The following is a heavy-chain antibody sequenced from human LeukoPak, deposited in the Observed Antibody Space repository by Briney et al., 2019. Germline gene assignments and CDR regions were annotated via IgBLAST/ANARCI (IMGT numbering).Heavy chain of an antibody. V-gene: IGHV3-11*04. CDR3: AKLVVPAANAADY. J-gene: IGHJ4*02. CDR1: GFIFSDYY. CDR2: ISSSGTTV. Sequence: GGSLRHSCAASGFIFSDYYMSWIRQAPGKGLEWVSYISSSGTTVNYADSVKGRFTTSRDNAKNSLYLQMNSLRAEDTAHYYCAKLVVPAANAADYWGQGTMVTVSS. D-gene: IGHD2-2*01.